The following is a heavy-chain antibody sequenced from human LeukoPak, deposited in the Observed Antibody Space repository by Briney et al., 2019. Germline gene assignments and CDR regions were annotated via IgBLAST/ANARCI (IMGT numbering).Heavy chain of an antibody. D-gene: IGHD1-1*01. CDR3: ARGPPPHDYYYYSGMDV. J-gene: IGHJ6*02. V-gene: IGHV1-8*01. CDR1: GYTFTSYD. CDR2: MNPNSGNT. Sequence: ASVKVSCKASGYTFTSYDINWVRQATGQGLEWMGWMNPNSGNTGYAQKFQGRVTMTRNTSISTAYMELSSLRSEDTAVYYCARGPPPHDYYYYSGMDVWGQGTTVTVSS.